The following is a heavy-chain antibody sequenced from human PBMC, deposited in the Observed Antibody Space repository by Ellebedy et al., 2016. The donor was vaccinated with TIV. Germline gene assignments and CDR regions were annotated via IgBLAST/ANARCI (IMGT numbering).Heavy chain of an antibody. J-gene: IGHJ2*01. CDR2: ISGSSNYI. CDR1: NFSLNTYT. CDR3: ARDYNWGFMEYWYFDL. Sequence: PGGSLRLSCAGSNFSLNTYTINWVRQAPGRGLEWVSSISGSSNYIYYADSLKGRFTVSRDNDKNSVYLQMNSLRDEDTALYYCARDYNWGFMEYWYFDLWGRGTQVTVSS. D-gene: IGHD1-1*01. V-gene: IGHV3-21*06.